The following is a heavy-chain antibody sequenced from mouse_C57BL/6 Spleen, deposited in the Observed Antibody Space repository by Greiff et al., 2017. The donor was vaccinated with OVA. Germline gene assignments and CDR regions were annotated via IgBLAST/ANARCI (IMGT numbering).Heavy chain of an antibody. V-gene: IGHV1-52*01. Sequence: QVQLQQPGAELVRPGSSVKLSCKASGYTFTSYWMHWVKQRPIQGLEWIGNIDPSDSETHYTQKFKDTATFTVAKSSSTAYMQLSSLTSEDSAVYYCARDYGSSYDAMDYWGQGTSVTVSS. D-gene: IGHD1-1*01. J-gene: IGHJ4*01. CDR2: IDPSDSET. CDR1: GYTFTSYW. CDR3: ARDYGSSYDAMDY.